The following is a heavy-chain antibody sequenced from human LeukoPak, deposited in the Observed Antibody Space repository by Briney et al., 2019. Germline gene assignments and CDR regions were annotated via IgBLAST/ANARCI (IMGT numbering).Heavy chain of an antibody. V-gene: IGHV1-69*13. D-gene: IGHD5-24*01. CDR1: GGTFSSYA. CDR2: IIPIFGTA. J-gene: IGHJ6*02. CDR3: ASSRDGLNGGWALAPYYYGMDV. Sequence: ASVKVSCKASGGTFSSYAISWVRQAPGQGLEWMGGIIPIFGTANYAQKFQGRVTITADESTSTAYMELSSLRSEDTAVYYCASSRDGLNGGWALAPYYYGMDVWGQGTTATVSS.